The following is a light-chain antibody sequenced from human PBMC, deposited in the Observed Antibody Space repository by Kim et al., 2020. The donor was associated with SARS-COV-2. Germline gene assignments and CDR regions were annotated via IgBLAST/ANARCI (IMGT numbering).Light chain of an antibody. V-gene: IGKV1-39*01. Sequence: DIQMTQSPSSLSASVGDRVTITCRTTQSISSHLNWYQQKPGRAPKLLISAASTFQGGVPSRFSGSGSETDFTLTISSLQPDDFATYFCQQSYITPFTFGPGTKVDIK. J-gene: IGKJ3*01. CDR3: QQSYITPFT. CDR2: AAS. CDR1: QSISSH.